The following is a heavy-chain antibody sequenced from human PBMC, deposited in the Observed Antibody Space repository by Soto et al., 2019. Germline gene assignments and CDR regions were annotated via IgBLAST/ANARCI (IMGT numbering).Heavy chain of an antibody. J-gene: IGHJ4*02. CDR3: AHSRAVAGTFDY. Sequence: SGAKLGYPKQSLTQTCTFSGFSLSTKKVGVGWIRQPPGKALEWLALIYWNDDKRYSPSLKSRLTITKDTSKNQVVLTMTNMDPVDTATYYCAHSRAVAGTFDYWGQGTLVTVSS. CDR2: IYWNDDK. V-gene: IGHV2-5*01. CDR1: GFSLSTKKVG. D-gene: IGHD6-19*01.